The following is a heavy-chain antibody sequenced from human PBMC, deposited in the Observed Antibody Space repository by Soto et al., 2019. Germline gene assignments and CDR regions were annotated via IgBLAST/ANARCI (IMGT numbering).Heavy chain of an antibody. CDR1: GGSISSSSYY. D-gene: IGHD3-10*01. Sequence: SETLSLTCTVSGGSISSSSYYWGWIRQPPGKGLEWIGSIYYSGSTYYNPSLKSRVTISVDTSKNQFSLKLSSVTAADTAVYYCAIPVGNYYYYYMDVWGKGTTVTVS. CDR3: AIPVGNYYYYYMDV. V-gene: IGHV4-39*01. J-gene: IGHJ6*03. CDR2: IYYSGST.